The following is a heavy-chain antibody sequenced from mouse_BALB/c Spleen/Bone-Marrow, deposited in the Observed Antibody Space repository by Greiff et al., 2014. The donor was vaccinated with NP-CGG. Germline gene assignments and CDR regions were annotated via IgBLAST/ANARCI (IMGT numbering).Heavy chain of an antibody. V-gene: IGHV5-4*02. CDR2: ISDGGSYT. CDR1: RFTFSDCY. J-gene: IGHJ2*01. CDR3: AREGNYGYFDY. D-gene: IGHD1-1*01. Sequence: EVQGVESGGGLVKPGGSLKLSCAASRFTFSDCYMYWVRQTPEKRLEWVATISDGGSYTYYPDSVKGRFTISRDNAKNNLYLQMSSPKSEDTAIYYCAREGNYGYFDYWGQGTTLTVSS.